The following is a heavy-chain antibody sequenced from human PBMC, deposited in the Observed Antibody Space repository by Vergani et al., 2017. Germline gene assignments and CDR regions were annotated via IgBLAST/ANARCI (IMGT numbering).Heavy chain of an antibody. V-gene: IGHV4-39*02. CDR1: GGSISSSSYY. CDR2: IYYSGST. D-gene: IGHD5-18*01. Sequence: QLQLQESGPGLVKPSETLSLTCTVSGGSISSSSYYWGWIRQPPGKGLEWIGSIYYSGSTYYNPSLKSRVTISVDTSKNQFSLKLSSVTAADTAVYYCAREGRAAMVWGNYFDYWGQGTLVTVSS. CDR3: AREGRAAMVWGNYFDY. J-gene: IGHJ4*02.